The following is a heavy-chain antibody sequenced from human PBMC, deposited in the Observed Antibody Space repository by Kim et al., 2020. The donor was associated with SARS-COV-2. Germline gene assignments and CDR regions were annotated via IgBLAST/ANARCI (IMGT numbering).Heavy chain of an antibody. Sequence: SETLSLTCTVSGGSTSSSSYYWGWIRQPPGKGLEWIGSIYYSGSTYYNPSLKSRVTISVDTSKNQFSLKLSSVTAADTAVYYCAREMDYYGSGRFDYWGQGTLVTVSS. D-gene: IGHD3-10*01. J-gene: IGHJ4*02. CDR3: AREMDYYGSGRFDY. CDR2: IYYSGST. CDR1: GGSTSSSSYY. V-gene: IGHV4-39*02.